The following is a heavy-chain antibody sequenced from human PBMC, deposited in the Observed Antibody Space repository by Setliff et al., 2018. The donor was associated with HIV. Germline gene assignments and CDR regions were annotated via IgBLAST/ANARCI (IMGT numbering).Heavy chain of an antibody. CDR2: IHDSGST. CDR3: ARRGDSSSYLYAFEI. J-gene: IGHJ3*02. CDR1: GGSINSGGYY. Sequence: PSETLSLTCAVSGGSINSGGYYWTWIRQHPGMGLEWIGYIHDSGSTYYNPSLKSRVTISVDTSKNQFSLKLSSVTAADTAVYYCARRGDSSSYLYAFEIWGQGTMVTVSS. D-gene: IGHD3-22*01. V-gene: IGHV4-31*11.